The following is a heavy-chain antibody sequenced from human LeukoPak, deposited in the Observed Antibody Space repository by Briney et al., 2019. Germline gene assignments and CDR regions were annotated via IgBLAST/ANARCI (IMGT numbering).Heavy chain of an antibody. D-gene: IGHD6-13*01. J-gene: IGHJ4*02. V-gene: IGHV5-51*01. CDR2: IYPGDSAP. Sequence: GESLKISCKGSGYIFTTYWIGGVRQMPGKGLEWMGIIYPGDSAPRSRPSFHGQVTISADTTISTAYLQWSSPQDSDTAMSYRVRHGLGSSWFGFDYGGQGTLVTVSS. CDR3: VRHGLGSSWFGFDY. CDR1: GYIFTTYW.